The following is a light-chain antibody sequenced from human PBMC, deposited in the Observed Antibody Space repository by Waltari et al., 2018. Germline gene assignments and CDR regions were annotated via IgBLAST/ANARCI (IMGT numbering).Light chain of an antibody. V-gene: IGKV3-20*01. Sequence: EIVLTQSPDSLSLSPGERAILSCRASQSLRSNYFAWYRQRPGQAPRLLIYDASKRATGIPDRFSGSGSGTDFTLTINRLEPEDFAVYYCQQFDDSQWSFGQGTKVELK. J-gene: IGKJ1*01. CDR1: QSLRSNY. CDR2: DAS. CDR3: QQFDDSQWS.